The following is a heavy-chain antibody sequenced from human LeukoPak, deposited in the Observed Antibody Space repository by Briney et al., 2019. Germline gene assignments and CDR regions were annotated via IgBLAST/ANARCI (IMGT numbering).Heavy chain of an antibody. J-gene: IGHJ6*02. CDR3: ARAGDYDILTGHLYYYYGMDV. D-gene: IGHD3-9*01. Sequence: GGSLRLSCAASGFTFSSYSMNRVRQAPGKGLEWVSSISSSSSYIYYADSVKGRFTISRDNAKNSLYLQMNSLRAEDTAVYYCARAGDYDILTGHLYYYYGMDVWGQGTTVTVSS. V-gene: IGHV3-21*01. CDR1: GFTFSSYS. CDR2: ISSSSSYI.